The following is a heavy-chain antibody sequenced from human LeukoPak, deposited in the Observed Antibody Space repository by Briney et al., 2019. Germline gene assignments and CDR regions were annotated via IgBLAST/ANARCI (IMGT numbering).Heavy chain of an antibody. CDR3: AKGYVEMATIGGIYYYYYYMDV. D-gene: IGHD5-24*01. CDR1: GFTFSSYG. J-gene: IGHJ6*03. Sequence: GGSLRLSCAASGFTFSSYGMHWVRQAPGKGLEWVAVIWYDGSNKYYADSVKGRFTISRENSKNTLYLQMNSLRAEDTAVYYCAKGYVEMATIGGIYYYYYYMDVWGKGTTVTVSS. CDR2: IWYDGSNK. V-gene: IGHV3-33*06.